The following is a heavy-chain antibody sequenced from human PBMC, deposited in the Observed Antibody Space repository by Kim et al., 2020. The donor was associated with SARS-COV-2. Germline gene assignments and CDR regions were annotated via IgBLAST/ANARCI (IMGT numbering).Heavy chain of an antibody. CDR2: IYTSGST. V-gene: IGHV4-61*02. Sequence: SETLCLTCTVSGGSISSGSYYWSWIRQPAGKGLEWIGRIYTSGSTNYNPSLKSRVTISVDTSKNQFSLKLSSVTAADTAVYYCAREGSGSSYFDYWGQGTLVTVSS. D-gene: IGHD6-19*01. J-gene: IGHJ4*02. CDR3: AREGSGSSYFDY. CDR1: GGSISSGSYY.